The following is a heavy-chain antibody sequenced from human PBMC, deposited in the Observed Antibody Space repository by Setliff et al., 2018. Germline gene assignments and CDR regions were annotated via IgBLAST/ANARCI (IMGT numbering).Heavy chain of an antibody. D-gene: IGHD3-22*01. CDR3: ARGYYYDSRGYYDLLAAYY. CDR1: GFTFSTSA. J-gene: IGHJ4*02. Sequence: GGSLRLSCATSGFTFSTSAMHWLRQSPDNRLEWLAYIHYGGGHIQYADSVKGRFTISRDNAKNSLYLQMNSLRAEDTAVYFCARGYYYDSRGYYDLLAAYYWGQGTLVTVS. V-gene: IGHV3-30*02. CDR2: IHYGGGHI.